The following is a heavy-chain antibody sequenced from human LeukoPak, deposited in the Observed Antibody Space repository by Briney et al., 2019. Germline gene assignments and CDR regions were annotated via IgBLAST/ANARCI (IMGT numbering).Heavy chain of an antibody. D-gene: IGHD6-19*01. CDR2: IYYSGST. CDR1: GGSMRSYY. Sequence: SETLSLTCAVSGGSMRSYYWSWIRQPPGKGLEWIGYIYYSGSTDYNPSLKSRVTISVDTSKNQFSLKLSSVTAADTAVYYCARHSIVGQWLVPFDYWGQGTLVTVSS. V-gene: IGHV4-59*08. CDR3: ARHSIVGQWLVPFDY. J-gene: IGHJ4*02.